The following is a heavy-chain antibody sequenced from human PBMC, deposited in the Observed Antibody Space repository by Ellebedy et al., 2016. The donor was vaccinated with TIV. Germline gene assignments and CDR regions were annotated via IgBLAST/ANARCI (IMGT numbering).Heavy chain of an antibody. Sequence: GGSLRLSXAGSGFTFSSYSMNWVRQAPGKGLEWVSSISSSGNYIYYADSVKGRFTISRDNAKSSLYLQMNSLRDEDTAVFYCARSGNPDYYGSSGYYLEYFQRWGQGTLVTVSS. J-gene: IGHJ1*01. CDR3: ARSGNPDYYGSSGYYLEYFQR. D-gene: IGHD3-22*01. V-gene: IGHV3-21*01. CDR1: GFTFSSYS. CDR2: ISSSGNYI.